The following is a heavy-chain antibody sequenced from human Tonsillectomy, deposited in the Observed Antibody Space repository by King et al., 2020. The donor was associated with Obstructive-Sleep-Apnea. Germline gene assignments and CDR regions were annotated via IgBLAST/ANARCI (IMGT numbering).Heavy chain of an antibody. CDR2: IVAGSGDT. Sequence: QLAQSGPEVKKPGTSVKVSCKASGFIFSSSAIQWVRQARGQRLEWIGWIVAGSGDTNYAQKFQERANITRDMSTRTAYMELSSLKSEDTAVYYCAAEALVLGLAVWGHGTTVTVSS. CDR1: GFIFSSSA. J-gene: IGHJ6*02. V-gene: IGHV1-58*02. D-gene: IGHD4/OR15-4a*01. CDR3: AAEALVLGLAV.